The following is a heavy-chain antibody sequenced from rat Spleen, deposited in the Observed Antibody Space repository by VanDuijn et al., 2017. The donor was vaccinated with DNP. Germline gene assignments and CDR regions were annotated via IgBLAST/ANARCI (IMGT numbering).Heavy chain of an antibody. Sequence: EVQLVESGGDLVQPGRSLKLSCVASGFTFNNYWMTWIRQVPGKGLEWVASITSSGAYTYYPDSVKGRFTISRDNTKSSLYLQMNSLKSEDTATYYCARHDYPGITYAMDAWGLGTSVTVSS. V-gene: IGHV5-31*01. CDR3: ARHDYPGITYAMDA. CDR2: ITSSGAYT. J-gene: IGHJ4*01. CDR1: GFTFNNYW. D-gene: IGHD1-4*01.